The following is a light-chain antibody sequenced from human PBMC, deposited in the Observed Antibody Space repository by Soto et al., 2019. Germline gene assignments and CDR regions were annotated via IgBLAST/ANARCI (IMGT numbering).Light chain of an antibody. V-gene: IGKV3-20*01. CDR2: GTS. CDR1: QSVSSSY. J-gene: IGKJ1*01. CDR3: QQYSDSAWT. Sequence: EIALPQSPGTLSLSPGERATLSCRASQSVSSSYLAWYQQKPGQAPRLLIFGTSHRATDIPDRFSGSGSESDFTLTITRVEPEDFAVYFCQQYSDSAWTFGQGTKVDIK.